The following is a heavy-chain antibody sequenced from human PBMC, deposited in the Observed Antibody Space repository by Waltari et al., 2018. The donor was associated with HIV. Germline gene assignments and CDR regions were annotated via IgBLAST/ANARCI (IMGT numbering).Heavy chain of an antibody. CDR1: GFTVSSNY. CDR3: ASPDTTMVHGHYYFYHMDV. J-gene: IGHJ6*02. D-gene: IGHD5-18*01. CDR2: IYTGGST. V-gene: IGHV3-66*01. Sequence: EVQLVESGGGLVQPGGSLRLSCAASGFTVSSNYMSWVRQAQGKGREWVSLIYTGGSTYYADSVKGRFTISRDNSKNTLYLQMNSLRAEDTAVYYCASPDTTMVHGHYYFYHMDVWGQGTTVTVSS.